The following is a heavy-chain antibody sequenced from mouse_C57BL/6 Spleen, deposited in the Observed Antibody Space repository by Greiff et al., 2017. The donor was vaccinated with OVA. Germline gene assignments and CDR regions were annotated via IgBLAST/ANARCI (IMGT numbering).Heavy chain of an antibody. Sequence: EVQLQQSGPELVKPGASVKISCKASGYTFTDYYMNWVKQSHGKSLEWIGDINPNNGGTSYNQKFKGKATLTVDKSSSTAYMELRSLTSEDSAVYYCARREELEAMDYWGQGTSVTVSS. J-gene: IGHJ4*01. CDR1: GYTFTDYY. V-gene: IGHV1-26*01. CDR2: INPNNGGT. CDR3: ARREELEAMDY.